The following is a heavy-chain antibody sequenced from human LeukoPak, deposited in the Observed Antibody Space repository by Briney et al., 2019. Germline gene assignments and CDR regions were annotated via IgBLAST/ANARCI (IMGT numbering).Heavy chain of an antibody. Sequence: ASVKVSCKASGGTFSSYAISWVRQAPGQGLEWMGRIIPILGIANYAQKFQGRVTITADKSTSTAYMELSSLRSEDTAVYYCAREILDIVVVPAANTRYYYYGMDVWGQGTTVTVSS. J-gene: IGHJ6*02. D-gene: IGHD2-2*01. V-gene: IGHV1-69*04. CDR2: IIPILGIA. CDR3: AREILDIVVVPAANTRYYYYGMDV. CDR1: GGTFSSYA.